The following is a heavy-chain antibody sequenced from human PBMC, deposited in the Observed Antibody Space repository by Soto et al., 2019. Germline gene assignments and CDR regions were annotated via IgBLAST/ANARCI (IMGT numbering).Heavy chain of an antibody. J-gene: IGHJ5*02. V-gene: IGHV1-69*06. Sequence: SVKVSCKASGGTFSIYAISCVLQARLQWLDWMGGIIPIFGTANYAQKFQGRVTITADKSTSTAYMELSSLRSEDTAVYYCARDPPPYCSGGSCYSGGWFDPWGQGTLVTVSS. D-gene: IGHD2-15*01. CDR3: ARDPPPYCSGGSCYSGGWFDP. CDR1: GGTFSIYA. CDR2: IIPIFGTA.